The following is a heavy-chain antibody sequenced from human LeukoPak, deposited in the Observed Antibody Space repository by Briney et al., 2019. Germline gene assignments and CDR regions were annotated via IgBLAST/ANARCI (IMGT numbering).Heavy chain of an antibody. D-gene: IGHD6-19*01. CDR3: ARKGQWLVSFDY. Sequence: ASVKVSCKASGYTFTGYYMHWVRQAPGQGLEWMGWINPNSGGTNYAQKFQGRVTMTRDTSISTAHTELSRLRSDDTAVYYCARKGQWLVSFDYWGQGTLVTVSS. CDR2: INPNSGGT. CDR1: GYTFTGYY. V-gene: IGHV1-2*02. J-gene: IGHJ4*02.